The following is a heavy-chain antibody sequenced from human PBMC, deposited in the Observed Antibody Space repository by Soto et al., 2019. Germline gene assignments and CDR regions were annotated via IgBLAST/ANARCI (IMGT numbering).Heavy chain of an antibody. V-gene: IGHV3-49*03. CDR2: IRSKAYGGTT. CDR1: GFTFGDYA. D-gene: IGHD2-2*02. Sequence: GWSLRLSCTSSGFTFGDYAMSWFRQAPGKGLEWVGFIRSKAYGGTTEYAASVKGRFTISRDDSKSIAYLQMNSLKTEDTAVYYCTRDKRYCSSTSCYRNYYYYGMDVWGQGTTVTVSS. J-gene: IGHJ6*02. CDR3: TRDKRYCSSTSCYRNYYYYGMDV.